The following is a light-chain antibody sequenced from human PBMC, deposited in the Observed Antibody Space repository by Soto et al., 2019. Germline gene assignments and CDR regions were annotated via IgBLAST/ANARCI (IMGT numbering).Light chain of an antibody. V-gene: IGLV8-61*01. CDR3: TSYAGSNIPVV. CDR1: SGSVSTSYY. CDR2: STN. Sequence: QTVVTQEPSFSVSPGGTVTLTCGLRSGSVSTSYYPSWYQQTPGQPPRTLMYSTNTRSSGVPDRFSGSKSGNTASLTVSGLQADDEADYYCTSYAGSNIPVVFGGGTKLTVL. J-gene: IGLJ2*01.